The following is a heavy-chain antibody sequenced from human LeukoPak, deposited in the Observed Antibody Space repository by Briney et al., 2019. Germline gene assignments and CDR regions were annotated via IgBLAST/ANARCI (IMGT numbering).Heavy chain of an antibody. J-gene: IGHJ4*02. D-gene: IGHD5-12*01. V-gene: IGHV4-59*01. Sequence: SETLSLTCTVSGGSISSYYWSWIRQPPGKGLEWIGYIYYSGSTNYNPSLKSRVTISVDTSKNQFSLKLGSVTAADTAVYYCARTSGYSGYYFDYWGQGTLVTVSS. CDR3: ARTSGYSGYYFDY. CDR1: GGSISSYY. CDR2: IYYSGST.